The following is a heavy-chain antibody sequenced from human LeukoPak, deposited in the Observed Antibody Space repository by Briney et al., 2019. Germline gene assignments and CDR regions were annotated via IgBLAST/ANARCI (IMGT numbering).Heavy chain of an antibody. CDR1: GGSISSYY. Sequence: SETLSLTCTVSGGSISSYYWSWIRQPPGKGLEWIGYIYTSGSTNYNPSLKSRVTISVDTSKNKFSLKLSSVTAADTAVYYCARRSVVVVPAAMRAAAGPPDYWGQGTLVTVSS. CDR3: ARRSVVVVPAAMRAAAGPPDY. V-gene: IGHV4-4*09. CDR2: IYTSGST. D-gene: IGHD2-2*01. J-gene: IGHJ4*02.